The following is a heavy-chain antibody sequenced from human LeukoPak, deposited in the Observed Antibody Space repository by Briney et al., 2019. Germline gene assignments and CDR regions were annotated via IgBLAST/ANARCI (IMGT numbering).Heavy chain of an antibody. CDR1: GFSFTSYW. V-gene: IGHV5-51*01. Sequence: GESLEISCKGSGFSFTSYWICWVRQMPGKGLEWMGIIYPGDSDTRYNPSFQGQVTISADKSISTAYLQWSSLKASDTAMYYCARGRDYGDNHFDYWGQGTLVTVSS. J-gene: IGHJ4*02. CDR3: ARGRDYGDNHFDY. D-gene: IGHD4-17*01. CDR2: IYPGDSDT.